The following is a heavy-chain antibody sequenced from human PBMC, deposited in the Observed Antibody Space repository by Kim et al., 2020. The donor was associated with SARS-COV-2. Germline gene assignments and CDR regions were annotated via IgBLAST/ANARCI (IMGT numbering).Heavy chain of an antibody. V-gene: IGHV7-4-1*02. CDR3: ARDRELGPTSAAGMDV. CDR2: INTNTGNP. J-gene: IGHJ6*02. CDR1: GYTFTSYA. Sequence: ASVKVSCKASGYTFTSYAMNWVRQAPGQGLEWMGWINTNTGNPTYAQGFTGRFVFSLDTSVSTAYLQISSLKAEDTAVYYCARDRELGPTSAAGMDVWGQGTTVTVSS. D-gene: IGHD2-2*01.